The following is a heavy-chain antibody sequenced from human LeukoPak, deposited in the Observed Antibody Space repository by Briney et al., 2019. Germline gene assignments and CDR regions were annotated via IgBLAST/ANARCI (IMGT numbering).Heavy chain of an antibody. J-gene: IGHJ5*02. D-gene: IGHD6-13*01. CDR3: AKGKAAGLLDWFDP. CDR2: ITGSGSGT. CDR1: GFTFSNYV. V-gene: IGHV3-23*01. Sequence: QSGGSLRLSCVASGFTFSNYVMTWVRQAPGKGLEWVATITGSGSGTFYVNSVKGRFTISRDNSKNTVYLQINNLGVEDAALYYCAKGKAAGLLDWFDPWGQGTLVTVSS.